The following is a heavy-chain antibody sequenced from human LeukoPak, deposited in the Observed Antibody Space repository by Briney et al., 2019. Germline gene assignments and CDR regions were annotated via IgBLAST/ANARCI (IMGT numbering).Heavy chain of an antibody. CDR3: ARAGADYPDY. J-gene: IGHJ4*02. D-gene: IGHD6-13*01. CDR1: GGSFSGYY. CDR2: INHSGST. Sequence: PSETLSLTCAVYGGSFSGYYWSWIRQPPGKGLEWIGEINHSGSTYYNPSLKSRVTISVDTSKNQFSLKLSSVAAADTAVYYCARAGADYPDYWGQGTLVTVSA. V-gene: IGHV4-34*01.